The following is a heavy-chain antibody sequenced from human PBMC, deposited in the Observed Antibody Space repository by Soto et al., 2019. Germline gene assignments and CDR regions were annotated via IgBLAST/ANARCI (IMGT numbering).Heavy chain of an antibody. CDR1: GYSFTSYW. J-gene: IGHJ4*02. CDR3: ARRAYYDFWSGYSPYYFDY. CDR2: IYPGDSDT. Sequence: EVQLVQSGAEVKKPGESLKISCKGSGYSFTSYWIGWVRQMPGKGLEWMGIIYPGDSDTRYSPSFQGQVTISADKSISTAYLQWSSLKASDTAMYYCARRAYYDFWSGYSPYYFDYWGQGTLVTVSS. D-gene: IGHD3-3*01. V-gene: IGHV5-51*01.